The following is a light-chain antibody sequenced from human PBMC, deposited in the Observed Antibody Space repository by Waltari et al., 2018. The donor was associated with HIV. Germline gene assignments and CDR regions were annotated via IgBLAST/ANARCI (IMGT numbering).Light chain of an antibody. CDR3: QAWDSSSAVV. CDR1: QFGDTY. V-gene: IGLV3-1*01. J-gene: IGLJ2*01. Sequence: SYELTQSPQVSVSPGHHASITCSGDQFGDTYVSWYQQQPGQSPVLVIYQSSKRPSEIPERFSGSNSGDTATLTISGTQAVDEADYYCQAWDSSSAVVFGGGTKLTVL. CDR2: QSS.